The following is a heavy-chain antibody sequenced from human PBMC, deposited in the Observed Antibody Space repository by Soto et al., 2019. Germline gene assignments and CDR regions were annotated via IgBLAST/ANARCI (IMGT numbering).Heavy chain of an antibody. CDR3: ATGSRPAWSRTYDFSSGYYDWYFDF. D-gene: IGHD3-3*01. J-gene: IGHJ2*01. CDR1: GFTFSSYA. V-gene: IGHV3-23*01. Sequence: EVQLLESGGGLVQPGGSLRLSCAASGFTFSSYAMSWVRQAPGKGLEWVSAISGSGGSTYYADSVKGRFTISRENSKNTLYQQMNSLRAEDTAVYYCATGSRPAWSRTYDFSSGYYDWYFDFWGRGTLVTVSS. CDR2: ISGSGGST.